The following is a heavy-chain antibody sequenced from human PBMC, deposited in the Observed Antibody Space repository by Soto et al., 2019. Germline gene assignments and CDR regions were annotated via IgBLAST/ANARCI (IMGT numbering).Heavy chain of an antibody. CDR3: APHVSCSGGSCQYDAFAI. CDR2: ITADGGT. J-gene: IGHJ3*02. V-gene: IGHV3-23*01. CDR1: GFTVSSHA. D-gene: IGHD2-15*01. Sequence: TAGSLRLSCEGSGFTVSSHAMTWIRQAPGKGPEWVSTITADGGTYYADSVKGRFAMSRDTSESTLYLQMNSLGAEDTAAYYCAPHVSCSGGSCQYDAFAIRGQGTMVTVSS.